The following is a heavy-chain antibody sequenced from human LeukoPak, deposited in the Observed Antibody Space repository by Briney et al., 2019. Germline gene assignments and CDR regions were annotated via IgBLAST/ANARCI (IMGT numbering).Heavy chain of an antibody. CDR1: GFPFSSYS. V-gene: IGHV3-21*01. J-gene: IGHJ4*02. D-gene: IGHD6-13*01. Sequence: PGGDLSLSFAASGFPFSSYSMNWVRQAPGKGGGWGSSIISSSSYIYYTDSVKGRFTISRDNAKNSLYLQMNSLRAEDTAVYYCARGGSSSWYAYHDYWGQGTLVTVSS. CDR3: ARGGSSSWYAYHDY. CDR2: IISSSSYI.